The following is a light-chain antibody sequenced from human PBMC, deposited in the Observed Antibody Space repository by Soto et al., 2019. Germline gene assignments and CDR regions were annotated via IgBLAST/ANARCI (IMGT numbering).Light chain of an antibody. CDR3: QQYGSSPLT. J-gene: IGKJ4*01. CDR2: GTS. Sequence: EVVLTQSPGTLSLSRGARAPLSCRASERIYSAYLGWYQQKPGQAPRLLIYGTSSRATGIPDRFSGSGSGTDFTLTISRLEPEDFAVYYCQQYGSSPLTFGGGTKVDIK. V-gene: IGKV3-20*01. CDR1: ERIYSAY.